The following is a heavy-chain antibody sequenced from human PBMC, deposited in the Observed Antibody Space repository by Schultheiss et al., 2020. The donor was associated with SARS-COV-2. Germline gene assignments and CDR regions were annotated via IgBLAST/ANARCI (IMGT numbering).Heavy chain of an antibody. CDR1: GFTFSAYA. CDR3: AKPPQSTMIRGGGMDV. J-gene: IGHJ6*02. V-gene: IGHV3-30*04. D-gene: IGHD3-10*01. CDR2: ISYDGSNK. Sequence: GESLKISCEASGFTFSAYAMHWVRQAPGKGLEWVAVISYDGSNKYYADSVKGRFTISRDNSKNTLYLQMNSLRAEDMAVYYCAKPPQSTMIRGGGMDVWGQGTTVTVSS.